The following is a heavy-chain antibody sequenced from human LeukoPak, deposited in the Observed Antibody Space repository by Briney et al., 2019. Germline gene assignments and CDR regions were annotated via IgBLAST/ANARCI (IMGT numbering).Heavy chain of an antibody. CDR3: ARHRGDNSNPRYYFYYMDA. D-gene: IGHD4-11*01. Sequence: PSETLSLTCSVSGHSISSGYYWGWIRQPPGKGLEWIGTMYHRGSTYYNPSLKSRVTMSGDTSKNHFSLKLSSVIAADAAVYYCARHRGDNSNPRYYFYYMDAWGKGTTVTVSS. J-gene: IGHJ6*03. CDR2: MYHRGST. CDR1: GHSISSGYY. V-gene: IGHV4-38-2*01.